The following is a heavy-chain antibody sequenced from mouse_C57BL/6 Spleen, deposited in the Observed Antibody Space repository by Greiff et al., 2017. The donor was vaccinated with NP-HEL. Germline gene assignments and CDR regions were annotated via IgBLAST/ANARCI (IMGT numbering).Heavy chain of an antibody. D-gene: IGHD1-1*02. Sequence: VHVKQSGPELVKPGASVKISCKASGYSFTGYYMNWVKQSPEKSLEWIGEINPSTGGTTYNQKFKAKATLTVDKSSSTAYMQLKSLTSEDSAVYYCARLYGEGYFDVWGTGTTVTVSS. J-gene: IGHJ1*03. V-gene: IGHV1-42*01. CDR3: ARLYGEGYFDV. CDR1: GYSFTGYY. CDR2: INPSTGGT.